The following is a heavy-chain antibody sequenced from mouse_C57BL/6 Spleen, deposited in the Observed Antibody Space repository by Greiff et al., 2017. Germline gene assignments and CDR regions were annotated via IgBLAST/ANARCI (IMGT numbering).Heavy chain of an antibody. V-gene: IGHV1-55*01. CDR1: GYTFTSYW. CDR2: IYPGSGST. CDR3: ARGYYSNLYAMDY. J-gene: IGHJ4*01. D-gene: IGHD2-5*01. Sequence: VQLQQPGAELVKPGASVKMSCKASGYTFTSYWITWVKQRPGQGLEWIGDIYPGSGSTNYNEKFKSKATLTVDTSSSTAYMQLSSLTSEDSAVXYCARGYYSNLYAMDYWGQGTSVTVSS.